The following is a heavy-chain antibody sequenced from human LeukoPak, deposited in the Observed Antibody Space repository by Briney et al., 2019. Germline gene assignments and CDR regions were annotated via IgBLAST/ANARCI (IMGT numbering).Heavy chain of an antibody. Sequence: GGSLRLSCAASGFPFSNHAMSWVRQPPGKGLEWVAAISNGNTYYADSVRGRFTISRDNSKNTLYLQMNSLRAEDTAVYYCATTFANDAFDIWGQGTMVTVSS. CDR3: ATTFANDAFDI. V-gene: IGHV3-23*01. D-gene: IGHD2-21*01. CDR2: ISNGNT. CDR1: GFPFSNHA. J-gene: IGHJ3*02.